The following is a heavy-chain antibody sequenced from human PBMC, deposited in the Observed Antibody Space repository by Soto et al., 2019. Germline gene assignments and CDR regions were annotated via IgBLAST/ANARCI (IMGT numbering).Heavy chain of an antibody. CDR2: INHSGST. J-gene: IGHJ6*03. D-gene: IGHD3-10*01. CDR3: ASSSPYYGSGSSYYYYMDV. V-gene: IGHV4-34*01. Sequence: ETLSLTCAVYGGSFSGYYWSWIRQPPGKGLEWIGEINHSGSTNYNPSLKSRVTISVDTSKNQFSLKLSSVTAADTAVYYCASSSPYYGSGSSYYYYMDVWGKGTTVTVSS. CDR1: GGSFSGYY.